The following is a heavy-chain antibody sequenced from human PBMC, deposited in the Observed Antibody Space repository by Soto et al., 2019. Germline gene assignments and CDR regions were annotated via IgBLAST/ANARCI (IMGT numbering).Heavy chain of an antibody. Sequence: PSETLSLTCTVSGGSISSSSYYWGWIRQPPGKGLEWIGSIYYSGSTYYNPSLKSRVTISVDTSKNQFSLKPSSVTAADTAVYYCARRGYCSGGSCYPGWFDPWGQGTLVTVSS. D-gene: IGHD2-15*01. J-gene: IGHJ5*02. V-gene: IGHV4-39*01. CDR3: ARRGYCSGGSCYPGWFDP. CDR1: GGSISSSSYY. CDR2: IYYSGST.